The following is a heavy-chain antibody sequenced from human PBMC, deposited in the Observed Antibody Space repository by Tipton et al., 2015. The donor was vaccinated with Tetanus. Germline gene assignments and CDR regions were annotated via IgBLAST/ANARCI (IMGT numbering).Heavy chain of an antibody. D-gene: IGHD3-22*01. V-gene: IGHV3-11*01. CDR2: TSGSGNTI. CDR3: ARDRRDFAYDSRGFYSPLYYFDN. J-gene: IGHJ4*02. Sequence: GSLRLSCAGSGFTFSGFYMSWIRQAPGRGLEWVAYTSGSGNTILYSDSVKGRFTVSRDNADNSVYLQMNHLRDDDTAMYFCARDRRDFAYDSRGFYSPLYYFDNWGQGLRVTVSS. CDR1: GFTFSGFY.